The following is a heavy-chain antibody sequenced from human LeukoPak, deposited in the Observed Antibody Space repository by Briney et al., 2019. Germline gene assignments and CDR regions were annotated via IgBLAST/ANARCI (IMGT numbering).Heavy chain of an antibody. J-gene: IGHJ4*02. V-gene: IGHV3-49*04. CDR2: IRSKAYGGTT. D-gene: IGHD6-19*01. CDR1: GFTFGDYA. CDR3: TIASGWYVFDY. Sequence: PEGSLRLSCTASGFTFGDYAMSWVRQAPGKGLEWVGFIRSKAYGGTTEYAASVKGRFTISRDDSRSIAYLQMDSLKTEDTAVYYCTIASGWYVFDYWGQGTLVTVSS.